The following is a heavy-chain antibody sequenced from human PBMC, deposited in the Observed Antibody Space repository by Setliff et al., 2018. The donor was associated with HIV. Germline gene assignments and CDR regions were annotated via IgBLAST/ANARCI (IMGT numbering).Heavy chain of an antibody. CDR2: IYYTGTT. V-gene: IGHV4-31*03. J-gene: IGHJ4*02. CDR1: GVSISNGDHY. Sequence: TLSLTCTVSGVSISNGDHYWNWIRQHPGKGLEWIGYIYYTGTTYYNPSLENRVTMSVDTSKNQVSLKLTSVTAADTAVYYCARLDCSSSSGFVDYWGQGTLVTVSS. CDR3: ARLDCSSSSGFVDY. D-gene: IGHD2-2*01.